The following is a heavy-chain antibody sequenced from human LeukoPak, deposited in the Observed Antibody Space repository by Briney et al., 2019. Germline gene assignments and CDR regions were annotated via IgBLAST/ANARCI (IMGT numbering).Heavy chain of an antibody. Sequence: SETLSLTCTVSGGSISSYYWSWIRQPPGKGLEWIGYIYYSGSTDSNPSLKSRVTISVDTSKNQFSLKLRSVTAADTAVYYCARRPRNDILTGTPFDYWGQGILVTFAS. CDR1: GGSISSYY. CDR3: ARRPRNDILTGTPFDY. J-gene: IGHJ4*02. D-gene: IGHD3-9*01. V-gene: IGHV4-59*01. CDR2: IYYSGST.